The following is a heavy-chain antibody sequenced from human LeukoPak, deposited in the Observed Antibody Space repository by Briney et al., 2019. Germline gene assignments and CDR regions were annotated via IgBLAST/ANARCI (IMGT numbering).Heavy chain of an antibody. CDR2: ISYDGSNK. V-gene: IGHV3-30-3*01. D-gene: IGHD1-26*01. CDR3: ARVFSRELLPPYYYYYGMDV. Sequence: GGSLRLSCAASGFTFSSYAMHWVRQAPGKGLEWVAVISYDGSNKYYADSVKGRFTISRDNSKNTLYLQMNSLRAEDTAVYYCARVFSRELLPPYYYYYGMDVWGQGTTVTVSS. CDR1: GFTFSSYA. J-gene: IGHJ6*02.